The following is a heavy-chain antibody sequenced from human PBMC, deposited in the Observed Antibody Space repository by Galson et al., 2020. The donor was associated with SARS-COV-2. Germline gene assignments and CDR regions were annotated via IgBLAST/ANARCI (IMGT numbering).Heavy chain of an antibody. CDR2: IITIFGTA. CDR3: ARTYYYDSSGSYFDY. V-gene: IGHV1-69*13. CDR1: GGTFSSYA. Sequence: SVKVSCKASGGTFSSYAISWVRQAPGQGLEWMGGIITIFGTANYAQKFQGRVTITADESTSTAYMELSSLRSEDTAVYYCARTYYYDSSGSYFDYWGQGTLVTVSS. J-gene: IGHJ4*02. D-gene: IGHD3-22*01.